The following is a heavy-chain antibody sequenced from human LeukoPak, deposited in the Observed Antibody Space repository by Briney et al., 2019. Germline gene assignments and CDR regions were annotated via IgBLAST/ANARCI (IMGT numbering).Heavy chain of an antibody. J-gene: IGHJ6*04. CDR3: AKDGTYYYGSGSLMDV. D-gene: IGHD3-10*01. V-gene: IGHV4-61*08. CDR2: IHYSGRA. Sequence: PAETLSLTCSVSGGSVTSGAYYWTWMRQPPGKGLEWIGYIHYSGRASYNPSLISRVTISLDTSKKQLSLKLTSVTAVDTAVYYCAKDGTYYYGSGSLMDVWGKGTTVTVSS. CDR1: GGSVTSGAYY.